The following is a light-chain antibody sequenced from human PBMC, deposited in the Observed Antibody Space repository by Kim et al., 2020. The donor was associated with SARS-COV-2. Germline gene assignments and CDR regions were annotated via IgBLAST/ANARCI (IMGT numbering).Light chain of an antibody. CDR2: QDS. Sequence: VYTGETDSITCAGDKLGDKYAWWYQKKPDQSPVMVIYQDSKRRTGMPERFSGSIDGNTATLTISGTRAMEEAHYNCQAWVSSTNWLLGGGTQLTVL. V-gene: IGLV3-1*01. J-gene: IGLJ3*02. CDR1: KLGDKY. CDR3: QAWVSSTNWL.